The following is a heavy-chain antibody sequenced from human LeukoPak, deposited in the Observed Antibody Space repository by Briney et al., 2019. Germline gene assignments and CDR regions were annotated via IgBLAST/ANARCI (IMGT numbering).Heavy chain of an antibody. D-gene: IGHD3-10*01. J-gene: IGHJ4*02. V-gene: IGHV3-23*01. CDR2: ISGSGGST. Sequence: PGGSLRLSCAASGFTFSTYAMGWVRQAPGKGLEWVSLISGSGGSTYYADSVKGRFTISRDNSKNTLYLQMNSLRAEDTAVYYCAKDVRVGEYYGSGTYLDYWGQGTLVTVSS. CDR1: GFTFSTYA. CDR3: AKDVRVGEYYGSGTYLDY.